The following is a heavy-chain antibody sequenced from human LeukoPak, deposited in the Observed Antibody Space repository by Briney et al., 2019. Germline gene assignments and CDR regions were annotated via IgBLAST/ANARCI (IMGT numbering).Heavy chain of an antibody. V-gene: IGHV4-4*02. J-gene: IGHJ6*04. D-gene: IGHD3-10*01. CDR1: GGSISSSNW. CDR3: ARATYYYGSGSPDPFYYGMDV. CDR2: IYHSGST. Sequence: SETLPLTCAVSGGSISSSNWWSWVRQPPGKGLEWIGEIYHSGSTNYNPSLKSRVTISVDKSKNQFSLKLSSVTAADTAVYYCARATYYYGSGSPDPFYYGMDVWGKGTTVTVSS.